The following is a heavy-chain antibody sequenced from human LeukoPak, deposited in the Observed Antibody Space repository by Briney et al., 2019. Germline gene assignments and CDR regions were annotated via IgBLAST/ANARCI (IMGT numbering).Heavy chain of an antibody. CDR1: GGSINGYY. V-gene: IGHV4-59*08. CDR2: IYFSGST. Sequence: SETLSLTCTVSGGSINGYYWSWIRQPPGKGLEWIGYIYFSGSTNYNPSLKSRVTISIDTSKNQFSLKLSSVTAADTPVYYCARHEAVAGSNFDYWGQGTLVTVSS. D-gene: IGHD6-19*01. J-gene: IGHJ4*02. CDR3: ARHEAVAGSNFDY.